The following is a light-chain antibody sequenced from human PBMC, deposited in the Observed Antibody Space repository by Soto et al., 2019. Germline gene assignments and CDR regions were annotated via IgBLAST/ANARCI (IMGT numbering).Light chain of an antibody. Sequence: EIVMTQSPATLSVSPGERATLSCRASQSISSNLAWYQQKPGQAPSLLIYGASARATGIPARFSGSGSGTEFTLTISSLQSEDYAVYYCQQRSNWPGTFGQGTKLEIK. J-gene: IGKJ2*01. CDR1: QSISSN. V-gene: IGKV3-15*01. CDR2: GAS. CDR3: QQRSNWPGT.